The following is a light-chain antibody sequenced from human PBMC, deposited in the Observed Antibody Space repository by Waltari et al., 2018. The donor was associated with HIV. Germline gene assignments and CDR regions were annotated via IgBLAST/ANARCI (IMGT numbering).Light chain of an antibody. CDR2: KNI. Sequence: QSVLTQPPSASGTPGQRVTISCSGSSSNIGNDNVYWYQQLPGTPPKLLIYKNIQRPSGVPDRFAGSKSGTSAYLAISGLRSEDEADYYCVGWDASLSAYVFGAGTKVTVL. CDR3: VGWDASLSAYV. CDR1: SSNIGNDN. J-gene: IGLJ1*01. V-gene: IGLV1-47*01.